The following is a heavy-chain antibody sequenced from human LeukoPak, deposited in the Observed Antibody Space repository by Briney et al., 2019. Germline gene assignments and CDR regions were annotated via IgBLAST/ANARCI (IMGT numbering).Heavy chain of an antibody. CDR1: GGSVSSSTYY. CDR2: IYYSGST. D-gene: IGHD1-7*01. J-gene: IGHJ2*01. V-gene: IGHV4-39*07. Sequence: SETLSLTCTVSGGSVSSSTYYWGWIRQPPGKGLEWIGSIYYSGSTYYNPSLKSRVTISVDTSENHFSLKLSSVTAADTAVYYCARDPGTLVTPFWYFDLWGRGTLVTVSS. CDR3: ARDPGTLVTPFWYFDL.